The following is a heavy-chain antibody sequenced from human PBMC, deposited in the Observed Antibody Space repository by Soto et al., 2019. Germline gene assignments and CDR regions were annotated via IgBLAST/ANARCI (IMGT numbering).Heavy chain of an antibody. Sequence: ASVKASCKASGYTFTGYYMHWVRKAPGQGLEWMWLINPNSGGTNYAQKFQGRVTMTRDTSISTAYMELSRLRSDDTAVYYCARNDYSNYGWFDPWGQGTLVTVSS. CDR1: GYTFTGYY. V-gene: IGHV1-2*02. CDR3: ARNDYSNYGWFDP. J-gene: IGHJ5*02. CDR2: INPNSGGT. D-gene: IGHD4-4*01.